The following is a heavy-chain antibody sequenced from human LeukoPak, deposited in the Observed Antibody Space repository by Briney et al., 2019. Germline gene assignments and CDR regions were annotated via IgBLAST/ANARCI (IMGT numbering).Heavy chain of an antibody. CDR1: GGSFSGYY. CDR2: INHSGST. J-gene: IGHJ4*02. V-gene: IGHV4-34*01. CDR3: ARGKYSSYFDY. Sequence: PSETLSLTCAAYGGSFSGYYWSWIRQPPGKGLEWIGEINHSGSTNYNPSLKSRVTISVGTSKNQFSLKLSSVTAADTAVYYCARGKYSSYFDYWGQGTLVTVSS. D-gene: IGHD5-18*01.